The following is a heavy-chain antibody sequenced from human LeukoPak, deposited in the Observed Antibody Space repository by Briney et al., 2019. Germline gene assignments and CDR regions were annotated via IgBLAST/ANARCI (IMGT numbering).Heavy chain of an antibody. CDR1: GGSVSGYY. D-gene: IGHD3-10*02. CDR2: IYHTGHT. J-gene: IGHJ4*02. Sequence: KTSETPSLTCTVSGGSVSGYYWSWIRQPPGGGLEWIGYIYHTGHTHYNASLKGRVTMSMDTSQSQISLRMSSMTAADTAVYYCTRHPFMSPFDYWGQGTLVTVSS. CDR3: TRHPFMSPFDY. V-gene: IGHV4-59*08.